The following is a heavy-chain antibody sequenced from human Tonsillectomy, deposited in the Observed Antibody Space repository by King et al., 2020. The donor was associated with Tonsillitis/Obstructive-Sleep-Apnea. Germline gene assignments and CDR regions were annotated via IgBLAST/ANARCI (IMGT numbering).Heavy chain of an antibody. D-gene: IGHD5-18*01. CDR3: AREDSAMVTIDY. Sequence: VQLVESGGNLVQPGGSLRLSCAASGFTFSSYEMNWVRQAPGTGLEWVSYISSSGNTIHYADSVKGRFTISRDNAKNSLYLQMNSLRAEDTAVCYCAREDSAMVTIDYWGQGTLVTVSS. CDR1: GFTFSSYE. J-gene: IGHJ4*02. CDR2: ISSSGNTI. V-gene: IGHV3-48*03.